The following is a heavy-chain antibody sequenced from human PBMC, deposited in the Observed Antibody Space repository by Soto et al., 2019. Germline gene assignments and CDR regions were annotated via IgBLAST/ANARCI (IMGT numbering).Heavy chain of an antibody. CDR1: GFTFSSYS. Sequence: EVQLVESGGGLVKPGGSLRLSCAASGFTFSSYSMNWVRQAPGKGLEWVSSISSSSSYIYYADSVKGRFTISRDNGKTSLYLQMNSLRADDTAVYYCARGGYNWNYRGDYWGQGTLVTGSS. V-gene: IGHV3-21*01. CDR3: ARGGYNWNYRGDY. J-gene: IGHJ4*02. D-gene: IGHD1-7*01. CDR2: ISSSSSYI.